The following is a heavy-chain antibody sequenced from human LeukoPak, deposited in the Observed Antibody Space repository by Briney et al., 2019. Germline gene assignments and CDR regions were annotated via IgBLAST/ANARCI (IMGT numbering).Heavy chain of an antibody. CDR2: ISYNGDTI. J-gene: IGHJ5*02. Sequence: GGSLRLSCAASGFTLSDHYMSWIRQAPGKGLEWVSYISYNGDTIKYADSVKGRFTISRDNAKNSLYLQMNSLRVEDTAVYYCAREVRASFDPWGQGTLVTVSS. V-gene: IGHV3-11*04. CDR1: GFTLSDHY. CDR3: AREVRASFDP.